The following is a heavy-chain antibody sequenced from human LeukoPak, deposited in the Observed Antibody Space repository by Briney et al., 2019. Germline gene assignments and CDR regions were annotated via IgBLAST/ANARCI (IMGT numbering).Heavy chain of an antibody. CDR3: ARYDSGYDYRGIDY. CDR1: GYTFTGYY. V-gene: IGHV1-2*02. CDR2: INPNSGGT. J-gene: IGHJ4*02. D-gene: IGHD5-12*01. Sequence: ASVKVSCKASGYTFTGYYMHWVRQAPGQGLEWMGWINPNSGGTSYAQKFQGRVTMTRDTSISTAYMELSRLRSDDTAVYYCARYDSGYDYRGIDYWGQGTLVTVSS.